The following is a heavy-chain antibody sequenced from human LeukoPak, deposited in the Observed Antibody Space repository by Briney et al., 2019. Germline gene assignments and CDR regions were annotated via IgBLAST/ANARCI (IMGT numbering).Heavy chain of an antibody. CDR2: IYYSGST. V-gene: IGHV4-59*01. Sequence: SETLSLTCTVSGGSISSYYWSWIRQPPGKGLEWIGYIYYSGSTNYNPSLESRVTISVDTSKNQFSLKLGSVTAADTAVYYCARRNGGYSYGPTEYFQHWGQGTLVTVSS. CDR1: GGSISSYY. D-gene: IGHD5-18*01. J-gene: IGHJ1*01. CDR3: ARRNGGYSYGPTEYFQH.